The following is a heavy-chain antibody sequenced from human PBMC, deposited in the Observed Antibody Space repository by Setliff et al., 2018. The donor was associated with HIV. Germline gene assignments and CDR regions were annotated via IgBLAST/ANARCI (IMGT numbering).Heavy chain of an antibody. D-gene: IGHD3-22*01. V-gene: IGHV1-2*02. J-gene: IGHJ5*02. CDR3: ARCMTMTGNWFDP. Sequence: GASVKVSCKASGYTFSDYFIHWVRQAPGQGLEWMGWINVNNDATNYAQKFQGRVTMTRDTSISTAYMELSSLRSDDTAVYYCARCMTMTGNWFDPWGQGTLVTVSS. CDR1: GYTFSDYF. CDR2: INVNNDAT.